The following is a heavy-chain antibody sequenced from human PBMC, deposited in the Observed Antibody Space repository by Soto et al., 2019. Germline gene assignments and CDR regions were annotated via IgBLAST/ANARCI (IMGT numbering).Heavy chain of an antibody. CDR1: GGSISSGGYS. D-gene: IGHD4-17*01. J-gene: IGHJ5*02. Sequence: SETLSLTCAVSGGSISSGGYSWSWIRQPPGKGLEWIGYIYHSGSTYYNPSLKSRVTISVDRSKNQFSLKLSSVTAADTAVYFCARGVKYGAYSRWFDPWGQGTLVTVPS. V-gene: IGHV4-30-2*01. CDR2: IYHSGST. CDR3: ARGVKYGAYSRWFDP.